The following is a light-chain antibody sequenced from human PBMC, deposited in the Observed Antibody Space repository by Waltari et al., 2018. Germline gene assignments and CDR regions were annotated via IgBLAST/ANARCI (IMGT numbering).Light chain of an antibody. J-gene: IGKJ3*01. CDR1: QGISSS. Sequence: IQLTQSPSSLSASVRDRVTITCRASQGISSSLAWCQQKPGKAPKLLIYAGLILLNGVPSRFSGGGLGTDFTLTISSLQPEDFATYYCQQVNSYPFTFGPGTTVDIK. CDR3: QQVNSYPFT. CDR2: AGL. V-gene: IGKV1-9*01.